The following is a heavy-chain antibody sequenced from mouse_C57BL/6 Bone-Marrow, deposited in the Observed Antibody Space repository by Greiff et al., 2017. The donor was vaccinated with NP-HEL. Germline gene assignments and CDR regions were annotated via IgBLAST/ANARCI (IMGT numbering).Heavy chain of an antibody. J-gene: IGHJ4*01. Sequence: EVQLQQSGAELVRPGASVKLSCTASGFNIKDYYMHWVKQRPEQGLEWIGRIDPEDGDTEYAPKFQGQATMTADTAYNTAYLQLSSLTSEDTAVYYCTTGETRAMDYWGQGTSVTVSS. V-gene: IGHV14-1*01. CDR2: IDPEDGDT. CDR1: GFNIKDYY. CDR3: TTGETRAMDY.